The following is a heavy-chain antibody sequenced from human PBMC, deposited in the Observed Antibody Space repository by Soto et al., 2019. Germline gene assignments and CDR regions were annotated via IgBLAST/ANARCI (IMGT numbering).Heavy chain of an antibody. CDR1: GFTFDDYG. V-gene: IGHV3-20*04. CDR2: INWNGGST. Sequence: TGGSLRLSCAASGFTFDDYGMSWVRQAPGKGLEWVSGINWNGGSTGYADSVKGRFTISRDNAKNSLYLQMNSLRAEDTALYYCARVILSTSTYYSCGMDFWGQGTTVTGSS. CDR3: ARVILSTSTYYSCGMDF. J-gene: IGHJ6*02.